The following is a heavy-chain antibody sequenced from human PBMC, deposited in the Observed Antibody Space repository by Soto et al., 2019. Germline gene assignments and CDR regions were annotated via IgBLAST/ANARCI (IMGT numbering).Heavy chain of an antibody. CDR1: GYTFTSYG. CDR3: ARESGPEVYDILTGPDY. D-gene: IGHD3-9*01. V-gene: IGHV1-18*01. J-gene: IGHJ4*02. Sequence: ASVKVSCKASGYTFTSYGISWVRQAPGQGLEWMGWISAYNGNTNYAQKPQGRVTMTTDTSTSTAYMELRSLRSDDTAVYYCARESGPEVYDILTGPDYWGQGTLVTVSS. CDR2: ISAYNGNT.